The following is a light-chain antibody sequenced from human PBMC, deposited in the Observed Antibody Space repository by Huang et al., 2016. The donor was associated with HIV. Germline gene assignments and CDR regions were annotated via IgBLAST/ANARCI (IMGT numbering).Light chain of an antibody. CDR1: QSLLHSDGKTY. CDR3: MQGIHLPA. V-gene: IGKV2-29*01. CDR2: EVS. J-gene: IGKJ2*01. Sequence: EIVLTQTPLSLSVTPGQPASIPCRSSQSLLHSDGKTYLSWYLQKPGHSPHLLFYEVSSRFSGVPERFRGSGSGTDFTLRISRVEAEDVGVYYCMQGIHLPAFGQGTKLEIK.